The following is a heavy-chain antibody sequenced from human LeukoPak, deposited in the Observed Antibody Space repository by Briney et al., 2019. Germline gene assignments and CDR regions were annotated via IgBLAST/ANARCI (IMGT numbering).Heavy chain of an antibody. J-gene: IGHJ4*02. CDR1: GFTFSSYG. V-gene: IGHV3-30*19. D-gene: IGHD6-13*01. CDR2: ISDDGSNE. CDR3: ARAAYSSTWSIGEYLDH. Sequence: PGRALRLSCAASGFTFSSYGMHWARQAPGKGLEWVAIISDDGSNEFYADSVKGRFTISRDTSKNTVNLKMNGLRAEDTAVYYCARAAYSSTWSIGEYLDHWGQGTLVTVSS.